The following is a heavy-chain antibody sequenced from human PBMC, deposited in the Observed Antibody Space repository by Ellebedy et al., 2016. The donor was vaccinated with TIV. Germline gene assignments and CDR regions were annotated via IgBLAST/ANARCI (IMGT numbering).Heavy chain of an antibody. J-gene: IGHJ4*02. Sequence: AASVKVSCKVSGYTLTELSMHWVRQAPGKGLEWMGGFDPEDGETIYAQKFQGRVTMTEDTSTDTAYMELSSLRAEDTAVYYCACWSGDWNGPFDYWGPGTLVTVST. V-gene: IGHV1-24*01. D-gene: IGHD2-21*02. CDR3: ACWSGDWNGPFDY. CDR1: GYTLTELS. CDR2: FDPEDGET.